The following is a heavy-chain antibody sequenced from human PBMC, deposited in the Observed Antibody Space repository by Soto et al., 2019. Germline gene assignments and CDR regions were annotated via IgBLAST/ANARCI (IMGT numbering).Heavy chain of an antibody. J-gene: IGHJ5*02. V-gene: IGHV1-58*01. Sequence: QMHLVQSGPEVKRPGTSLKVSCKASGFTFSSSAVQWVRQARGKPLEWIGWIVLGNGNTNYAQKFQQRVTITRDMSTSTAYMEVRSLTYEDTAVYYCPTRRVNISWYWLDTCGKGTLVTVSS. D-gene: IGHD6-13*01. CDR2: IVLGNGNT. CDR3: PTRRVNISWYWLDT. CDR1: GFTFSSSA.